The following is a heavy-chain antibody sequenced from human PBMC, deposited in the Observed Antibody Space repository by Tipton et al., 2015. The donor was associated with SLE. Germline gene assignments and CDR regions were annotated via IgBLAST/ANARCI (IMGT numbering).Heavy chain of an antibody. V-gene: IGHV3-30*02. CDR3: ARGATWGEPPSDAFDI. J-gene: IGHJ3*02. CDR1: GFTFSSYG. Sequence: SLRLSCAASGFTFSSYGMHWVRQAPGKGLEWVAFIRYDGSNKYYADSVKGRFTISRDNSKNTLYLQMNSLRAEDTAVYYCARGATWGEPPSDAFDIWGQGTMVTVSS. D-gene: IGHD3-16*01. CDR2: IRYDGSNK.